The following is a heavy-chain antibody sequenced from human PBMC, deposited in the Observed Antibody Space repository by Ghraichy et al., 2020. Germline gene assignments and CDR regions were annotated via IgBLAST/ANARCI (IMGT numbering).Heavy chain of an antibody. J-gene: IGHJ4*02. V-gene: IGHV4-39*01. CDR3: ARSRGRHSGDY. CDR1: GGSISSSSYY. CDR2: IYYSGST. D-gene: IGHD5-12*01. Sequence: ESLNISCTVSGGSISSSSYYWGWIRQPPGKGLEWIGSIYYSGSTYYNPSLKSRVTISVDTSKNQFSLKLSSVTAADTAVYYCARSRGRHSGDYWGQGTLVTVSS.